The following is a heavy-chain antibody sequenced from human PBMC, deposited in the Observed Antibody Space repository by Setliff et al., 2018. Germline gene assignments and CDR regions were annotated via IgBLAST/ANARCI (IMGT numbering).Heavy chain of an antibody. Sequence: ASVKVSCKASGYTFTSYAMNWVRQAPGQGLEWMGWINTNTGNPTYAQGFTGRFVFSLDTSVSTAYLQISSLKAEDTAVYYCARPPRPNRSPQDAFDIWGQGTMVTVSS. D-gene: IGHD2-15*01. J-gene: IGHJ3*02. CDR3: ARPPRPNRSPQDAFDI. CDR1: GYTFTSYA. CDR2: INTNTGNP. V-gene: IGHV7-4-1*02.